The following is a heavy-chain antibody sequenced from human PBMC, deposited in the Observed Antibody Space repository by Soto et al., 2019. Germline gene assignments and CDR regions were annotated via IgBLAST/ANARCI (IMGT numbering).Heavy chain of an antibody. CDR3: ARVLSFGEFHWFEP. CDR2: IYYIGST. Sequence: SETLSLTGTVSGGSISSGCYYWGWIRQHPGKGLEWIGYIYYIGSTYYNPSLKSRVTISVDTSKNQFSLKLSSVTAADTAVYYCARVLSFGEFHWFEPWGQGNRGAVS. J-gene: IGHJ5*02. D-gene: IGHD3-10*01. CDR1: GGSISSGCYY. V-gene: IGHV4-31*03.